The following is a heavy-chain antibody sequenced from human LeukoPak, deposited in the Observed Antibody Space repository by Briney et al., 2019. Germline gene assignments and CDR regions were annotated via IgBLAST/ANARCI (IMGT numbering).Heavy chain of an antibody. CDR1: GGSISSYY. CDR3: ARGDLAYCGDDCPDDAFDI. V-gene: IGHV4-4*07. Sequence: PSETLSLTCTVSGGSISSYYWSWIRQPAGKGLEWIGRIYTSGSTNYNPSLKSRVTMSVDTSKNQFSLKLSSVTAADTAVYYCARGDLAYCGDDCPDDAFDIWGQGTMVTVSS. J-gene: IGHJ3*02. D-gene: IGHD2-21*02. CDR2: IYTSGST.